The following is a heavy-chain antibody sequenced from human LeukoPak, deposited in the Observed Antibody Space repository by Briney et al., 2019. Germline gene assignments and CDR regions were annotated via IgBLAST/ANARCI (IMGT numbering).Heavy chain of an antibody. J-gene: IGHJ4*02. V-gene: IGHV3-53*01. CDR3: ARGVEPLAANTLAY. CDR1: GFTVITND. CDR2: LYSDGNI. Sequence: RPGGSLRLSCAASGFTVITNDMTWVRQAPGKELEWVSVLYSDGNIKYADSVQGRFTISRDNSKNTLYLEMNSLSPDDTAAYYCARGVEPLAANTLAYWGQGTLVTVSS. D-gene: IGHD1-14*01.